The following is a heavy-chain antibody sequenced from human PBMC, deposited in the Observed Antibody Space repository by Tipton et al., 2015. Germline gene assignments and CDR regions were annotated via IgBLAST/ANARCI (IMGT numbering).Heavy chain of an antibody. D-gene: IGHD1-26*01. V-gene: IGHV3-33*05. CDR2: ILYDGSNK. J-gene: IGHJ4*02. Sequence: SLRLSCAASGFTFSNYGFHWVRQAPGKGLGWVALILYDGSNKYYPDSVKGRFTISRDNSKNTLYLQMNSLRAEDTAVYYCARDGTFVGATTFDYWGQGTPVTVSS. CDR1: GFTFSNYG. CDR3: ARDGTFVGATTFDY.